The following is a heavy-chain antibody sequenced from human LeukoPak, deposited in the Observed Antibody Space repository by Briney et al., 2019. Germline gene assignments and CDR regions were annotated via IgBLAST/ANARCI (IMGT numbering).Heavy chain of an antibody. CDR3: ARDPNFWSSYSTRGFDY. J-gene: IGHJ4*02. CDR1: GFTFSSYS. Sequence: KPGGSLRLSCAASGFTFSSYSMTWVRQAPGKGLEWVSSITGSSTYIDYADSVKGRFTISRDNAKNSLYLQMNSLRAEDTAVYYCARDPNFWSSYSTRGFDYWGQGALVTVSS. D-gene: IGHD3-3*01. CDR2: ITGSSTYI. V-gene: IGHV3-21*01.